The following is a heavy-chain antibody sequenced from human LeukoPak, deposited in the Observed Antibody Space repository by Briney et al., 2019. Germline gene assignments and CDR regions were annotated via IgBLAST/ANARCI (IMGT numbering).Heavy chain of an antibody. CDR1: GFTFSSYD. Sequence: GGSLRLSCAASGFTFSSYDMHWVRQATGKGLEWVSAIGTAGDTYYPGSAKGRFTISRENAKNSLYLQMNSLRAGDTAVYYCARGGYCSSTSCLQIYNWFDPWGQGTLVTVSS. D-gene: IGHD2-2*03. CDR3: ARGGYCSSTSCLQIYNWFDP. J-gene: IGHJ5*02. CDR2: IGTAGDT. V-gene: IGHV3-13*01.